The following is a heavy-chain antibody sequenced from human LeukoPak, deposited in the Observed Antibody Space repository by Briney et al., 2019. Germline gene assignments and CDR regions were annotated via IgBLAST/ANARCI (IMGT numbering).Heavy chain of an antibody. CDR1: GFTFSSYS. CDR2: IYSGGST. D-gene: IGHD4/OR15-4a*01. V-gene: IGHV3-23*03. J-gene: IGHJ4*02. CDR3: AKSGLSRFDY. Sequence: GGSLRLSCVASGFTFSSYSMNWVRQAPGKGLEWVSVIYSGGSTFYADSVKGRFTISRDNSKNTLSLQMNSLRAEDTAVYYCAKSGLSRFDYWGQGTLVTVSS.